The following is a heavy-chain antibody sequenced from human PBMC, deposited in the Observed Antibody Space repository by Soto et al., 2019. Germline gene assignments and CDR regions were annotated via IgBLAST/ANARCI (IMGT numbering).Heavy chain of an antibody. J-gene: IGHJ5*02. CDR1: GGSFSGYY. V-gene: IGHV4-34*01. CDR2: INHSGST. Sequence: PSETLSLTCAVYGGSFSGYYWSWIRQPPGKGLEWIGEINHSGSTNYNPSLKSRVTISVDTSKNQFSLKLSSVTAADTAVYYCARGFKSGYYYSTGSGFDPWGQGTLVTGSS. D-gene: IGHD5-12*01. CDR3: ARGFKSGYYYSTGSGFDP.